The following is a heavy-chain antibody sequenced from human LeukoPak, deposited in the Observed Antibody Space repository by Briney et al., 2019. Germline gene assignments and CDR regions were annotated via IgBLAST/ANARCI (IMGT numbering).Heavy chain of an antibody. J-gene: IGHJ6*03. V-gene: IGHV4-34*01. D-gene: IGHD2-2*01. CDR1: GGSFSGYY. Sequence: SETLSLTCAVYGGSFSGYYWSWIRQPPGKGLEWIGEINHSGSTNYNPSLKSRVTISVDTSKNQFSLKLSSVTAADTAVYYCARAAIGYCSSTSCHPYYYYYMDVWGKGTTVTVSS. CDR3: ARAAIGYCSSTSCHPYYYYYMDV. CDR2: INHSGST.